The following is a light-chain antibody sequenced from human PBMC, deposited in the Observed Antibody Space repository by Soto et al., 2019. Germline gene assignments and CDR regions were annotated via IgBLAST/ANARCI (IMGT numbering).Light chain of an antibody. CDR1: QGISSY. CDR3: QQYYSYPRT. CDR2: AAS. J-gene: IGKJ1*01. Sequence: AIRMTQSPSSLSASTGDRVTITCRASQGISSYLAWYQQKPGKAPKLLIYAASTLQSGVPSRFSGSGSGTDVTLNISCLQSEDFAIYSCQQYYSYPRTFGQGTKVEIK. V-gene: IGKV1-8*01.